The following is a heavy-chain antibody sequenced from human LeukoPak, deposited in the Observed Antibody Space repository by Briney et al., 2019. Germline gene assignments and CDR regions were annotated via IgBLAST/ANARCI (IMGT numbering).Heavy chain of an antibody. CDR2: IYGSGYA. V-gene: IGHV4-59*01. J-gene: IGHJ4*02. CDR1: GGSISGWY. D-gene: IGHD6-19*01. Sequence: SETLSLTCTVSGGSISGWYWSWIRQPPGKGLEWIGYIYGSGYANYNPSLKSRVTMSIDTSKNHFSLKLTSVTAADTATYYCARETSLAGFASGLGFNYWGQGILVTVSS. CDR3: ARETSLAGFASGLGFNY.